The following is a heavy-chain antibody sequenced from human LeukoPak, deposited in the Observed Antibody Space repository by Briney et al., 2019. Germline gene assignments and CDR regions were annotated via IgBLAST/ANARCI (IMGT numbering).Heavy chain of an antibody. Sequence: PSETLSLTCTVSGGSISSFYWSWIRQPPGKGLEWIGYIHASGTTNYSPSLKSRVTISVDSSKNHFSLKLSSVTAADTAVYYCARGGVYYDSSGYPRSYWYFDLWGRGTLVTVSS. CDR3: ARGGVYYDSSGYPRSYWYFDL. CDR2: IHASGTT. J-gene: IGHJ2*01. D-gene: IGHD3-22*01. CDR1: GGSISSFY. V-gene: IGHV4-4*09.